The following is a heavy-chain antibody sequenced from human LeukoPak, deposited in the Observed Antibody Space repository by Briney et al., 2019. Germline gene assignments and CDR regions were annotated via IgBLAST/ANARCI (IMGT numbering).Heavy chain of an antibody. CDR3: ARDEGNGGY. Sequence: PSETLSLTCTVSGGSISSSSYYWGWIRQPSGKGLEWIGSIYYSGSTYYNPSLKSRVTISVDTSKNQFSLKLSSVTAADTAVYYCARDEGNGGYWGQGTLVTVSS. V-gene: IGHV4-39*07. J-gene: IGHJ4*02. CDR2: IYYSGST. CDR1: GGSISSSSYY. D-gene: IGHD3-10*01.